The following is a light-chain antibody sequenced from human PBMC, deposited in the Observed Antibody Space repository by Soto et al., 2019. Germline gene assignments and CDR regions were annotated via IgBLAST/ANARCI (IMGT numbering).Light chain of an antibody. Sequence: QSVLTQPPSVSGAPGQRVTFSCSGGRSNIGSNYVFWYQQFPGTAPKLLIYRNNQRPSGVPDRFSGSKSGTSASLAISGLRSEDEADYYCTSWDDSLYHVVFGGGTKVTVL. CDR3: TSWDDSLYHVV. CDR1: RSNIGSNY. V-gene: IGLV1-47*01. CDR2: RNN. J-gene: IGLJ2*01.